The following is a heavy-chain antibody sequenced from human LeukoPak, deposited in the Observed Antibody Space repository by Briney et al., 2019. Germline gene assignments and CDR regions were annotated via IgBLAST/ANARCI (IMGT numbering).Heavy chain of an antibody. CDR3: ARRGPLDDLRGYSYGYLNYFDY. Sequence: SVKVSCKASGGTFSSYAISWVRQAPGQGLEWMGGIIPIFGTANYAQKFQGRVTITTDESTSTAYVELSSLRSEDTAVYYCARRGPLDDLRGYSYGYLNYFDYWGQGTLVTVSS. CDR1: GGTFSSYA. J-gene: IGHJ4*02. D-gene: IGHD5-18*01. CDR2: IIPIFGTA. V-gene: IGHV1-69*05.